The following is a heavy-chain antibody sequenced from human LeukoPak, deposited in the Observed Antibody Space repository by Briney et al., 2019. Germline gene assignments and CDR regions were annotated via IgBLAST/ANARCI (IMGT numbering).Heavy chain of an antibody. D-gene: IGHD3-22*01. Sequence: GGSLRLSCAASGFTFSSYAMHWVRQAPGKGLEYVSAISSNGGSTYYANSVKGRFTISRDNSKNTLYLQMGSLRAEDMAVYYCASSIVVVIESGYFDYWGQGTLVTVSS. CDR1: GFTFSSYA. CDR2: ISSNGGST. V-gene: IGHV3-64*01. CDR3: ASSIVVVIESGYFDY. J-gene: IGHJ4*02.